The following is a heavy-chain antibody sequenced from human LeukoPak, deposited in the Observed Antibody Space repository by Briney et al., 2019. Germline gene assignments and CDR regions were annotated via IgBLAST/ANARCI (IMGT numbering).Heavy chain of an antibody. Sequence: AGSLTLSCAAYGFTFSSYAMSWVRQAPGKGLEWVSAISGSGGSTYYADSVKGRFTISRDNSKNTLYLQMNSLRAEDTAVYYCARERGWLQLGSAFDIWGQGTMVTVSS. V-gene: IGHV3-23*01. CDR3: ARERGWLQLGSAFDI. CDR1: GFTFSSYA. D-gene: IGHD1-1*01. CDR2: ISGSGGST. J-gene: IGHJ3*02.